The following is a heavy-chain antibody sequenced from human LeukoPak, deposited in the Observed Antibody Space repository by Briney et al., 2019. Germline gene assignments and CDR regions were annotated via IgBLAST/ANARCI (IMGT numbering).Heavy chain of an antibody. CDR3: AKDRVSYGYNYMDV. V-gene: IGHV3-30-3*01. D-gene: IGHD5-18*01. Sequence: GGSLRLSCAASGFTSSSYAMHWVRQAPGKGLEWVAVISYDGSNKYYADSVKGRFTISRDNSKNTLYLQMNSMRAEDTAVYYCAKDRVSYGYNYMDVWGKGTTVTVSS. J-gene: IGHJ6*03. CDR2: ISYDGSNK. CDR1: GFTSSSYA.